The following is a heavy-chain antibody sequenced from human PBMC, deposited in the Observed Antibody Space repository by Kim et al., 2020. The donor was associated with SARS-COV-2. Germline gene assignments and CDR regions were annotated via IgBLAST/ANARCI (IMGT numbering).Heavy chain of an antibody. J-gene: IGHJ4*02. D-gene: IGHD1-1*01. Sequence: AQKLQGRVTMTTDTSTNTAYMELRSLRSDDTAVYYCARDGRDGTTNFDYWGQGTLVTVSS. V-gene: IGHV1-18*01. CDR3: ARDGRDGTTNFDY.